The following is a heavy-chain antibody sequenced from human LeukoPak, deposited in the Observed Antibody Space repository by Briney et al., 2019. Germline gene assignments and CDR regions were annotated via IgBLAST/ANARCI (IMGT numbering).Heavy chain of an antibody. CDR2: IYHSGST. V-gene: IGHV4-4*02. Sequence: SETLSLTCAVSGGSISSSNWWSWVRQPPGKGLEWIGEIYHSGSTNYNPSLKSRVTISVDKSKNQFSLKLSSVTAADTAVYYCARLGYSGYGWFGWYYGMGVWGQGTTVTVSS. D-gene: IGHD5-12*01. CDR3: ARLGYSGYGWFGWYYGMGV. J-gene: IGHJ6*02. CDR1: GGSISSSNW.